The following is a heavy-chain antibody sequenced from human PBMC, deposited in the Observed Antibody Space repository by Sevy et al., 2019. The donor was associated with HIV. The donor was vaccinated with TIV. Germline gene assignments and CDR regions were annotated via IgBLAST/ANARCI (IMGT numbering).Heavy chain of an antibody. CDR2: IWFDGSNT. J-gene: IGHJ4*02. V-gene: IGHV3-33*01. D-gene: IGHD4-17*01. Sequence: GGSLRLSCAASGFTFSTYGMHWVRQAPGKGLEWVAVIWFDGSNTYYADSVKGRFTISSDIVKNTLHLQMNSLRAEDTAVYYCARDLEFYDYGDYGPAFMPDYWGQGTLVTVSS. CDR3: ARDLEFYDYGDYGPAFMPDY. CDR1: GFTFSTYG.